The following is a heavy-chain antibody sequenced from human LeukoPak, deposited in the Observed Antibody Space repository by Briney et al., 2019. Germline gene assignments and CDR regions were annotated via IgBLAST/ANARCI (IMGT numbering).Heavy chain of an antibody. CDR1: GFTLTDYF. CDR2: ISAYNGNT. CDR3: ARDPGWELDGMDV. V-gene: IGHV1-18*04. J-gene: IGHJ6*02. Sequence: ASVTVSCKASGFTLTDYFMHWVRQSPEQGLEWMGWISAYNGNTNYAQKLQGRVTMTTDTSTSTAYMELRSLRSDDTAVYYCARDPGWELDGMDVWGQGTTVTVSS. D-gene: IGHD1-26*01.